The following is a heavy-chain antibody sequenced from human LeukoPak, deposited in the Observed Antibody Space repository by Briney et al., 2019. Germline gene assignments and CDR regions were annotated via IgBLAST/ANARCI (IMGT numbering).Heavy chain of an antibody. V-gene: IGHV3-30*02. D-gene: IGHD2-2*01. CDR2: IRYDGTNK. CDR1: GFTFSSYG. J-gene: IGHJ4*02. Sequence: GGSLRLSCAASGFTFSSYGMHWVRQAPGKGLEWVAFIRYDGTNKYYADSVKGRFTISRDNSKNTLYLQMNSLRAEDTAIYYCAKDRDIVVVPAATDYYFDYWGQGTLVTVSS. CDR3: AKDRDIVVVPAATDYYFDY.